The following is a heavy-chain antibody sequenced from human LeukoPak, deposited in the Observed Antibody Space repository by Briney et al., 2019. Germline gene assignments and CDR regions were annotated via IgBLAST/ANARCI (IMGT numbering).Heavy chain of an antibody. V-gene: IGHV1-18*01. CDR3: ARAPLGGIAVASTKYYFDY. CDR1: GYTFTSYG. CDR2: ISAYNGNT. J-gene: IGHJ4*02. Sequence: ASVKVSCKASGYTFTSYGISWVRQAPGQGLEWMGWISAYNGNTNYAQKLQGRVTMTTDTSTSTAYMELRSLRSDDTAVYYCARAPLGGIAVASTKYYFDYWGQGTLVTVSS. D-gene: IGHD6-19*01.